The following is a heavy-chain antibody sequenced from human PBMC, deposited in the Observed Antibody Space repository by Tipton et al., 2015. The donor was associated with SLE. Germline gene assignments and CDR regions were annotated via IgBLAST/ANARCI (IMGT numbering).Heavy chain of an antibody. V-gene: IGHV1-2*06. J-gene: IGHJ4*02. CDR3: ARSLGHCRGGGCI. D-gene: IGHD2-15*01. CDR2: INPNSGDT. CDR1: GYTFTDYY. Sequence: QSGAEVKKPGASVRVSCKSSGYTFTDYYMHWVRQAPGQGLEWMGRINPNSGDTDSAQKFQGRVTMTRDTSISTVYMELSSLTSEDTALYYCARSLGHCRGGGCIWGQGTLATVSS.